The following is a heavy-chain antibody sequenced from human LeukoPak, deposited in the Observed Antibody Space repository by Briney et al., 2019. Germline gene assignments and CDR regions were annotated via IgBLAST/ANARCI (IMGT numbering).Heavy chain of an antibody. CDR1: GFTFSSYW. V-gene: IGHV3-7*03. J-gene: IGHJ4*02. CDR3: ARRYFDY. Sequence: GGSLRLSCAASGFTFSSYWMQWFRQVPGKGLEWVANIKQDGSEKYYADSVKGRFIISRDNAKNALYLQMSSLRAEDTAIYYCARRYFDYWGQGTLVTVSS. CDR2: IKQDGSEK.